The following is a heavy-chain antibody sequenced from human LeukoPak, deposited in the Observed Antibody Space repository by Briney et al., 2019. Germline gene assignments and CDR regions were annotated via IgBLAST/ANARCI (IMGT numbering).Heavy chain of an antibody. Sequence: SETLSLTCAVYGGSFSGYYWGWIRQPPGKGLEWIGEINHSGSTNYNPSLKSRVTISVDTSKNQFSLKLSSVTAADTAVYYCARAGYYDFWSGLNWFDPWGQGTLVTVSS. V-gene: IGHV4-34*01. CDR1: GGSFSGYY. J-gene: IGHJ5*02. D-gene: IGHD3-3*01. CDR2: INHSGST. CDR3: ARAGYYDFWSGLNWFDP.